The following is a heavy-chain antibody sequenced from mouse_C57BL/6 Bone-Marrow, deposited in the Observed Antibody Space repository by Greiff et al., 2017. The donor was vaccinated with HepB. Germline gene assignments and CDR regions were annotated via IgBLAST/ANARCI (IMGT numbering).Heavy chain of an antibody. Sequence: EVQVVESGGGLVQPKGSLKLSCAASGFTFNTYAMHWVRQATGKGLEWVARIRSKSSNYATYYADSVKDRLTISRDDSQSMLYLQMNNLKTEDTAMDYCGRSGRGDYFDYWGQGTTLTVSS. CDR1: GFTFNTYA. CDR3: GRSGRGDYFDY. CDR2: IRSKSSNYAT. V-gene: IGHV10-3*01. D-gene: IGHD4-1*01. J-gene: IGHJ2*01.